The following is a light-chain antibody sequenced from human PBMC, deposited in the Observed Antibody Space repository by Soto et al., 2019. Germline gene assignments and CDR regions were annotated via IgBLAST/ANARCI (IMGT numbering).Light chain of an antibody. J-gene: IGKJ1*01. CDR1: QSVSNNY. CDR3: QQYGSSGT. V-gene: IGKV3-20*01. CDR2: GAS. Sequence: LVLTQSPGTLSLSPGERATLSCRASQSVSNNYLAWYKQKPGQAPGLLIYGASNRATGIPDRLSGSGSGTEFTLTISRMEPEDFAVYYCQQYGSSGTFGQGTKVDIK.